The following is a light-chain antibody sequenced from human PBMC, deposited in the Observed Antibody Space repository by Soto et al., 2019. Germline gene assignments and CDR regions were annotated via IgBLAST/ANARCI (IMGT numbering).Light chain of an antibody. CDR3: HQYCQWPYP. V-gene: IGKV3D-15*01. J-gene: IGKJ5*01. CDR2: GIS. Sequence: EIVMTQSPATLSVSPGERATLSCRASQSVNSNYLAWYQHKPGQAPRLLIYGISKHAIDIPDRFSSSGSGTELTHHISSLQPKDFTTYGCHQYCQWPYPFCQGKRLEIK. CDR1: QSVNSN.